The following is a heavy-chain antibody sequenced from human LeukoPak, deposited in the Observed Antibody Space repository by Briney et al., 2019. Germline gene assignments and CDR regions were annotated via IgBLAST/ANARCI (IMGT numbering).Heavy chain of an antibody. CDR2: IYTSGST. D-gene: IGHD6-6*01. V-gene: IGHV4-61*02. CDR3: ATHEYSSSPAPRHYYYYYMDV. J-gene: IGHJ6*03. Sequence: SETLSLTCTVSGGSISSVNFYWRWIRQPAGEGLEWIGRIYTSGSTNYNPSLKSRVTISVDTSKNQFSLKLSSVTAADTAVYYCATHEYSSSPAPRHYYYYYMDVWGKGTTVTVSS. CDR1: GGSISSVNFY.